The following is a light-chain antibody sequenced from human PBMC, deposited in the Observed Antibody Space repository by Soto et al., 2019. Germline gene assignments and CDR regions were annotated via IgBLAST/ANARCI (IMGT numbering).Light chain of an antibody. CDR1: SSDVGGYNY. CDR2: EVS. V-gene: IGLV2-14*01. Sequence: QSALTQPASVSGSPGQSITISCTGTSSDVGGYNYVSWYQHHPGKAPKLLIYEVSNRPSGVSTRFSGSKSANVAPLTISGLQAEDEADYYCSSYTSSSTYVFGTGTKVTVL. J-gene: IGLJ1*01. CDR3: SSYTSSSTYV.